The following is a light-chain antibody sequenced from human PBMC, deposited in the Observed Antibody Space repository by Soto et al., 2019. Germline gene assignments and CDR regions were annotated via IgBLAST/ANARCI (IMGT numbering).Light chain of an antibody. CDR2: DVT. Sequence: QCALKRPASGSGAAREASSIFCTGTSSDVGGFNYVSWYQQHPGKAPKLMIYDVTNRPSGVSYRFSGSKSGNTASLTISGLQAEDEADYYCNSYTSSSPYVFGTGTKVTVL. CDR3: NSYTSSSPYV. V-gene: IGLV2-14*03. J-gene: IGLJ1*01. CDR1: SSDVGGFNY.